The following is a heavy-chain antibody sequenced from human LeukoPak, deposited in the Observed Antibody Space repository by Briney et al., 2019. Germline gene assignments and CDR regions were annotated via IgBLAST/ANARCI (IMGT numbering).Heavy chain of an antibody. CDR2: IIPIFGTA. CDR3: AFGDFNCSSTSCYLDYYYYYGMDV. CDR1: GGTFSSYA. D-gene: IGHD2-2*01. V-gene: IGHV1-69*13. Sequence: SVKVSCKASGGTFSSYAISWVRQAPGQGLEWMGGIIPIFGTANYAQKFQGRVTITADESTSTAYMELSSLRSEDTAVYYCAFGDFNCSSTSCYLDYYYYYGMDVWGKGTTVTVSS. J-gene: IGHJ6*04.